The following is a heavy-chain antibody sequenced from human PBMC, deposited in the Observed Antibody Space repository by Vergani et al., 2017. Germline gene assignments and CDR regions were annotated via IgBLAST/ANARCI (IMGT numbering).Heavy chain of an antibody. CDR1: GFSFSDYW. CDR2: INGDGQMT. D-gene: IGHD3-3*01. CDR3: ARARKFRFGVVWENWFDP. J-gene: IGHJ5*02. Sequence: EVQLVESGGDLVHPGGSLRLSCAASGFSFSDYWIHWVRQAPGKGLVWVSRINGDGQMTAYADSVKGRFTISRDYTKNTVFLQMNSLRAEDTAVYYCARARKFRFGVVWENWFDPWGQGTLVTVSS. V-gene: IGHV3-74*01.